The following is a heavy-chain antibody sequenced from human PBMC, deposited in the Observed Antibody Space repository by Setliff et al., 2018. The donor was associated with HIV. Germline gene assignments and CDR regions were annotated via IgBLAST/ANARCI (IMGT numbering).Heavy chain of an antibody. Sequence: PSETLSLTCAVSGGSISTINWWNWIRQPPGKGLEWIGSFYYTGSTFYNPSLQSRVIISVDTSNNQISLKLTSVTAADTAVYYCTIPASSLAPNWGRGTQVTVSS. V-gene: IGHV4-39*01. J-gene: IGHJ4*02. CDR1: GGSISTINW. CDR2: FYYTGST. CDR3: TIPASSLAPN.